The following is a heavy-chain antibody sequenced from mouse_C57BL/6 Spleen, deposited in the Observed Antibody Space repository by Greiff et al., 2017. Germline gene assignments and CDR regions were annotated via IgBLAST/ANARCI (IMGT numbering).Heavy chain of an antibody. CDR3: ARDYYGSSPWYFDY. V-gene: IGHV5-4*01. J-gene: IGHJ2*01. Sequence: EVQRVESGGGLVKPGGSLKLSCAASGFTFSSYAMSWVRQTPEKRLEWVATISDGGSYTYYPDNVKGRFTISRDNAKNNLYLQMSHLKSEDTAMYYCARDYYGSSPWYFDYWGQGTTLTVSS. D-gene: IGHD1-1*01. CDR1: GFTFSSYA. CDR2: ISDGGSYT.